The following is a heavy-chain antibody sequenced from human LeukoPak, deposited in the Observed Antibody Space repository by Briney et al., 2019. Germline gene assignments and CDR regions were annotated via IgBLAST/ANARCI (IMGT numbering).Heavy chain of an antibody. CDR1: GGSISSSSYY. J-gene: IGHJ4*02. Sequence: PSETLSLTCTVSGGSISSSSYYWGWIRQPPGKGLEWIGSIYYSGSTYYNPSLKSRVTISVDTSKNQFSLKLSSVTAADTAVYYCARRRITIFGVVSLQSPFDYWGQGTLVTVSS. CDR2: IYYSGST. V-gene: IGHV4-39*01. D-gene: IGHD3-3*01. CDR3: ARRRITIFGVVSLQSPFDY.